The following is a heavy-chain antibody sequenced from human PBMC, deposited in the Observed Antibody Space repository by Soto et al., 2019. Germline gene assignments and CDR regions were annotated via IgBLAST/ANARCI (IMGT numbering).Heavy chain of an antibody. CDR2: IIPMLGMS. D-gene: IGHD3-10*01. CDR1: GDTFNFYT. V-gene: IGHV1-69*02. CDR3: ATNYGSGSAHFDN. Sequence: QVQLVQSGAEVKKPGSSVKVSCTASGDTFNFYTISWVRQAPGQGLEWMGRIIPMLGMSNYAQNFQGRVTMIADKSTSTAYMELSSRRSEDTALYYCATNYGSGSAHFDNWGQGTLVTVSS. J-gene: IGHJ4*02.